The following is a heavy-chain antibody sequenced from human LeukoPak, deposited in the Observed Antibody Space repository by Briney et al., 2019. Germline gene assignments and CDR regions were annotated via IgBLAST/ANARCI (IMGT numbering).Heavy chain of an antibody. CDR1: GGSITSAGYY. CDR3: ARDQGSGMRWFDP. J-gene: IGHJ5*02. CDR2: IYYSGST. Sequence: KTSETLSLTCTVSGGSITSAGYYWHWIRQLPGKGLEWIGYIYYSGSTYYNPSLKSQVTISVDTSKNQFSLKLSSVTAADTAVYYCARDQGSGMRWFDPWGLGTLVTVSS. D-gene: IGHD3-10*01. V-gene: IGHV4-31*01.